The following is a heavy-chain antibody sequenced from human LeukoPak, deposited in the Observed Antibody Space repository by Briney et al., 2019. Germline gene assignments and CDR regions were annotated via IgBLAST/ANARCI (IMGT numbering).Heavy chain of an antibody. D-gene: IGHD3-3*01. CDR3: AAAELGIFGKPPNWFDP. CDR2: IVVGSGST. V-gene: IGHV1-58*02. Sequence: SVKVSCKASGFTFTSSAMQWVRQARGQRLEWIGWIVVGSGSTNYAQKFQERVTITRDMSTSTAYMELSSLRSEDTAVYYCAAAELGIFGKPPNWFDPWGQGTLVTVSS. J-gene: IGHJ5*02. CDR1: GFTFTSSA.